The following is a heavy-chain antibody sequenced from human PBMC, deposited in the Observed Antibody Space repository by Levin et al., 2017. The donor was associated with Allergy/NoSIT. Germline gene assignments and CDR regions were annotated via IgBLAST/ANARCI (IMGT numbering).Heavy chain of an antibody. CDR1: GFTFSDHY. J-gene: IGHJ6*02. Sequence: LTCVASGFTFSDHYMDWVRQAPGKGLEWVGRIRNKANSYSTEYAASVKGRFTISRDDSKNSLYLQMNSLKTEDTAVYYCARGPLGFYYYGMDVWGQGTTVTVSS. D-gene: IGHD3-16*01. CDR2: IRNKANSYST. V-gene: IGHV3-72*01. CDR3: ARGPLGFYYYGMDV.